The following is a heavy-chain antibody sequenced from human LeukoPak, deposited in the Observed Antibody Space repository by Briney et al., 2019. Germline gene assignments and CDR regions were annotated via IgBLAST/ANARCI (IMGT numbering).Heavy chain of an antibody. CDR3: AKDPRHCSGGSCCDYYHYMDL. CDR2: IWYDGSDK. V-gene: IGHV3-33*06. Sequence: PGGSLRLSCAASGFTFSSYGMDWVRQAPGKALEWVAVIWYDGSDKYYADSVKGRFTISRDNSKNTLYLQMNSLRVADTDVYYCAKDPRHCSGGSCCDYYHYMDLWGKGTTVTVSS. J-gene: IGHJ6*03. D-gene: IGHD2-15*01. CDR1: GFTFSSYG.